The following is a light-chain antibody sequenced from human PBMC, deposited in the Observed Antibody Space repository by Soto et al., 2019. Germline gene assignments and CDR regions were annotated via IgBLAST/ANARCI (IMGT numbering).Light chain of an antibody. Sequence: EIVMTQSPATLSVSPGERATLSCRASQSISTELAWYQQKPGQTPRLLIYSASTRATGVPARFTGSGSGSEFTLTISGLHSEHFAVYLCQQGHNLPLTFGQGTRLEI. CDR1: QSISTE. CDR2: SAS. V-gene: IGKV3-15*01. J-gene: IGKJ2*01. CDR3: QQGHNLPLT.